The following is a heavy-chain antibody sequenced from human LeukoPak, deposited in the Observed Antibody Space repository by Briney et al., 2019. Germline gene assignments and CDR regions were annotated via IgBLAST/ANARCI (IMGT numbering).Heavy chain of an antibody. CDR1: GFTVSNNY. V-gene: IGHV3-66*01. Sequence: GGSLRLSCAASGFTVSNNYMSWVRQAPGKGLEWVSVIYSGGSTYYADSVKGRFTIPRDNSKNTLYLQMNSLRAEDTAVYYCARGDSSGIRYYYYGMDVWGQGTTVTVSS. J-gene: IGHJ6*02. CDR3: ARGDSSGIRYYYYGMDV. CDR2: IYSGGST. D-gene: IGHD3-22*01.